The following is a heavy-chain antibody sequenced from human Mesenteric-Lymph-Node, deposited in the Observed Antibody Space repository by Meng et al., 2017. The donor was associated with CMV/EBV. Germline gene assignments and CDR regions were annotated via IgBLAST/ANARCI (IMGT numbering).Heavy chain of an antibody. D-gene: IGHD2-2*02. CDR2: ISGSDGST. CDR3: AKPAIVYYGMDV. J-gene: IGHJ6*02. V-gene: IGHV3-23*01. Sequence: GESLKISCAASGFTFNSYAMSWVRQAPGKGLEWVSSISGSDGSTFYADSVKGRFTISRDNSKNTLYLQMNSLRAEDTAVYYCAKPAIVYYGMDVWGQGTTVTVPS. CDR1: GFTFNSYA.